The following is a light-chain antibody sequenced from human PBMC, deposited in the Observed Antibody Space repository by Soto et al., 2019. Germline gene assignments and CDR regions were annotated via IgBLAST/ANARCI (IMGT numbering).Light chain of an antibody. V-gene: IGKV3-11*01. Sequence: ETVLTQSPATLSLSPGDSATLSCRASQSVSRFSAWYQQKSGQAPRLLFYRVSNKATGVPPRFSASGSGTDFTLSISSLEPEDFAVYYCQQRFTWPLTFGGGTKVEIK. J-gene: IGKJ4*01. CDR1: QSVSRF. CDR2: RVS. CDR3: QQRFTWPLT.